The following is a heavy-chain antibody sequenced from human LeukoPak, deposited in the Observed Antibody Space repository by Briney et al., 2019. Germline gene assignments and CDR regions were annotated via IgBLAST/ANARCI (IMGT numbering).Heavy chain of an antibody. CDR3: AKEEQQFDYFDY. Sequence: GGSLRLSCSASGFTVSNSNMNWVRQAPGKGLEWISVIYSGGSTHYADSVKGRFTISRDNSKNTFFLQMNSLRVEDTAVYYCAKEEQQFDYFDYWGQGTLVTVSS. D-gene: IGHD6-6*01. CDR2: IYSGGST. V-gene: IGHV3-53*01. CDR1: GFTVSNSN. J-gene: IGHJ4*02.